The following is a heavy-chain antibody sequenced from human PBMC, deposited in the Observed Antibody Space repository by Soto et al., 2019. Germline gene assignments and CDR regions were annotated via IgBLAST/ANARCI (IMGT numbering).Heavy chain of an antibody. V-gene: IGHV1-58*01. CDR1: GFTFTSSA. CDR2: IVVGSGNT. D-gene: IGHD5-12*01. Sequence: ASVNVSYKASGFTFTSSAVQWVRQARGQRLDWIGWIVVGSGNTNYAQKFQERVTITRDMSTSTAYMELSSLRSEDTAVYYCAAWGGYRGYDFPDMYYFDYWGQGTLVTVSS. J-gene: IGHJ4*02. CDR3: AAWGGYRGYDFPDMYYFDY.